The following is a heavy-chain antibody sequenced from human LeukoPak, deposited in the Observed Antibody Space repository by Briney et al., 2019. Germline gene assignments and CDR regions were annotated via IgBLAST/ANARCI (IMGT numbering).Heavy chain of an antibody. CDR3: ARRGIDSSGYYPSAFDN. V-gene: IGHV3-72*01. CDR1: GFTFRDHY. CDR2: TRNKANSYTT. J-gene: IGHJ4*02. Sequence: PGGSLRLSCAASGFTFRDHYMHWVRQAPGKGLEGVGLTRNKANSYTTEYAASGKGRFTISRDDSKNSLYLQMNSLKTEDTAVYYCARRGIDSSGYYPSAFDNWGQGSLVTVSS. D-gene: IGHD3-22*01.